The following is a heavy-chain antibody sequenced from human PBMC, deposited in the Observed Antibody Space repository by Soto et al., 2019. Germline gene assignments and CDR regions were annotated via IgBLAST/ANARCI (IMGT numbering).Heavy chain of an antibody. D-gene: IGHD2-2*01. Sequence: QVQLVQSGAEVKKPGSSVKVSCKASGGTFSSYAISWVRQAPGQGLEWMGGSIPIFGTANYAQKFQGRVTITADESTSTDYMELSSLRSEDTAVYYCARRDQESPKPNYYYYGMDVWGQGNTVTVSS. CDR3: ARRDQESPKPNYYYYGMDV. J-gene: IGHJ6*02. CDR2: SIPIFGTA. CDR1: GGTFSSYA. V-gene: IGHV1-69*01.